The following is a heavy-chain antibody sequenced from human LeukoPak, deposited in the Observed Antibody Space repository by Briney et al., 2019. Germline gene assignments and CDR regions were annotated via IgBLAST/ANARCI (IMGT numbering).Heavy chain of an antibody. V-gene: IGHV3-23*01. Sequence: GGSLRLSCAASGFTFSSYAMIWVRQAPGKGLEWVSAMSGGGGSTYYADSVKGRFTISRDNSKDMLYLQMNSLRAEDTAVYYCAELGITMIGGVWGKGTTVTISS. CDR1: GFTFSSYA. CDR2: MSGGGGST. CDR3: AELGITMIGGV. D-gene: IGHD3-10*02. J-gene: IGHJ6*04.